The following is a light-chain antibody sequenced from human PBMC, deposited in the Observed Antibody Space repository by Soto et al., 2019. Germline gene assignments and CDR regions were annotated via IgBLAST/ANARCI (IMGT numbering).Light chain of an antibody. CDR2: GAS. Sequence: DIQMTQSPSSLSASAGDRVTITCRASQNISNYLNWYQQKPRKAPKLLICGASSLQSGVPSRFSGSGSGTDFTLTISSLQPEDFAVYYCQQYNNWPSITFGQGTRLEIK. CDR1: QNISNY. V-gene: IGKV1-39*01. J-gene: IGKJ5*01. CDR3: QQYNNWPSIT.